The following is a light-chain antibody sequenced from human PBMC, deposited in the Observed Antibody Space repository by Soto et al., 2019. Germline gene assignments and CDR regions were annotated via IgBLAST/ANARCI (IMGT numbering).Light chain of an antibody. J-gene: IGKJ2*01. CDR1: QTILYSSNKKNF. CDR3: QQYYSTLYT. V-gene: IGKV4-1*01. Sequence: DIVMTQSPDSLAVSLGERATINCKSSQTILYSSNKKNFLTWYQQKPGQPPKLLISWASTRESGVPDRFSGSGSGTDFTLTISSLLAEDVAVYYCQQYYSTLYTFGQGTKLEIK. CDR2: WAS.